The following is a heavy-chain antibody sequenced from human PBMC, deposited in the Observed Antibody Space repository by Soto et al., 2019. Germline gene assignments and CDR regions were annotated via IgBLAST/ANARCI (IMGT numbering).Heavy chain of an antibody. CDR2: FDPEDGET. V-gene: IGHV1-24*01. J-gene: IGHJ4*02. D-gene: IGHD6-19*01. CDR1: GYTLTELS. Sequence: GASVKVSCKVSGYTLTELSMHWVRQAPGKGLEWMGGFDPEDGETIYAQKFQGRVTMTEDTSTDTAYMELSSLRSEDTAVYYCATGGGWYRSDPHSRGYFDYWGQGTLVTVSS. CDR3: ATGGGWYRSDPHSRGYFDY.